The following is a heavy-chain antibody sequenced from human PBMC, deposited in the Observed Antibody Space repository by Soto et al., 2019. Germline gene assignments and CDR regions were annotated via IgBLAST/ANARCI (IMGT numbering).Heavy chain of an antibody. CDR1: GYNFTSYW. V-gene: IGHV5-10-1*01. Sequence: GESLKISCKGSGYNFTSYWIYWVRQMPGKGLEWMGRIDPSDSYTNYSTSFQGHVTISADKAINTAYLQWSSLKASDTAMYYCARRKYCSTSSCYADYYYGMDVWGQGTTVTVSS. CDR2: IDPSDSYT. J-gene: IGHJ6*02. D-gene: IGHD2-2*01. CDR3: ARRKYCSTSSCYADYYYGMDV.